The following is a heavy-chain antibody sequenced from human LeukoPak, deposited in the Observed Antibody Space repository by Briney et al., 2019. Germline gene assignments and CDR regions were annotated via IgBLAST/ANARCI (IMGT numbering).Heavy chain of an antibody. Sequence: SETLSLTCTVSGASITSDIFYWNWIRQSPGKGLEWFGEINHSGSTNYNPSFKSRVTISVYPSKNRFCVKLRSVNAAERGVYYCARDASVGSYYIEYFGKWGQGPLVTVSS. D-gene: IGHD1-26*01. J-gene: IGHJ4*02. V-gene: IGHV4-39*07. CDR2: INHSGST. CDR1: GASITSDIFY. CDR3: ARDASVGSYYIEYFGK.